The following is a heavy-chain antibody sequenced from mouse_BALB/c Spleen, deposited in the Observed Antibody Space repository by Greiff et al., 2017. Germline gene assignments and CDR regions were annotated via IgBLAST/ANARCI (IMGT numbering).Heavy chain of an antibody. J-gene: IGHJ2*01. Sequence: EVQLQQSGAELVKPGASVKLSCTASGFNIKDTYMHWVKQRPEQGLEWIGRIDPANGNTKYDPKFQGKATITADTSSNTAYLQLSSLTSEDTAVYYCAREAYYGSSYCDYWGQGTTLTVSS. CDR1: GFNIKDTY. CDR2: IDPANGNT. D-gene: IGHD1-1*01. CDR3: AREAYYGSSYCDY. V-gene: IGHV14-3*02.